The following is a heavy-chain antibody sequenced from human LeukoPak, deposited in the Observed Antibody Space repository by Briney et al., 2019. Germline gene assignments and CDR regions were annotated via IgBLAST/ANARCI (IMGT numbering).Heavy chain of an antibody. V-gene: IGHV3-21*01. CDR3: ARGKKAVAGPNFDY. J-gene: IGHJ4*02. Sequence: GGSLRLSCAASGFTFSSYSMNWVRQAPGKGLEWVSSISSSSSYIYYADSVKGRFTISRDNAKNSLYLQMNSLRAEDTAVYYCARGKKAVAGPNFDYWGQGTLVTVSS. D-gene: IGHD6-19*01. CDR2: ISSSSSYI. CDR1: GFTFSSYS.